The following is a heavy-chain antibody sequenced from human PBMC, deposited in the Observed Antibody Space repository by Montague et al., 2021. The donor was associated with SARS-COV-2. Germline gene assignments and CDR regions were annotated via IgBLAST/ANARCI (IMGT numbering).Heavy chain of an antibody. Sequence: SETLSLTCDVSGGAMSSGQWWSWVRQPPGKGLEWIGEIYQTGYTNYNPSLRSRVTISVDKSRSQFSLKMPSMTAADTAEYYCATNYGSGTFPGWFDPWGQGTLVTVSS. J-gene: IGHJ5*02. D-gene: IGHD3-10*01. CDR1: GGAMSSGQW. V-gene: IGHV4-4*02. CDR2: IYQTGYT. CDR3: ATNYGSGTFPGWFDP.